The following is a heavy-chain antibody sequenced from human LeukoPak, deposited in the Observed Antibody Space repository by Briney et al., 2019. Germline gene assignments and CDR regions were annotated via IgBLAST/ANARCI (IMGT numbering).Heavy chain of an antibody. CDR3: AKDDPPHRSCDWDPSYYYYYGMDV. V-gene: IGHV3-30*18. D-gene: IGHD3-9*01. CDR2: ISYDGSNK. CDR1: GFTFSSYG. J-gene: IGHJ6*04. Sequence: GGSLRLSCAASGFTFSSYGMHWVRQAPGKGLEWVAVISYDGSNKYYADSVKGRFTIFRDNSKNFLYLQMNSLAAEDTAVYYCAKDDPPHRSCDWDPSYYYYYGMDVWGKGTTVTVSS.